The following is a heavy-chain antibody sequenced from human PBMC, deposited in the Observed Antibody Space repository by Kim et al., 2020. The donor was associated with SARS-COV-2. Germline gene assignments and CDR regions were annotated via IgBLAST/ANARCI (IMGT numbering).Heavy chain of an antibody. V-gene: IGHV4-39*01. CDR3: ARTRRGVAATILDY. CDR2: IYYSGST. D-gene: IGHD2-15*01. J-gene: IGHJ4*02. Sequence: SETLSLTCTVSGGSISSSSYYWGWIRQPPGKGLEWIGSIYYSGSTYYNPSLKSRVTISVDTSKNQFSLKLSSVTAADTAVYYCARTRRGVAATILDYWGQGTLVTVSS. CDR1: GGSISSSSYY.